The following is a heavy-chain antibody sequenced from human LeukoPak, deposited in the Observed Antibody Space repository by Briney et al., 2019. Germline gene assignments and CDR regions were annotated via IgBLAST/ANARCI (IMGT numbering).Heavy chain of an antibody. Sequence: GGSLRLSCAASGFTFSSYAMHWVRQAPGKGLEWVAVISYDGSNKYYADSVKGRFTISRDNSKNTLYLQMNSLRAEDTAVYYCARGRDWAIAVAGSDALPGMDVWGQGTTVTVSS. D-gene: IGHD6-19*01. CDR3: ARGRDWAIAVAGSDALPGMDV. CDR2: ISYDGSNK. V-gene: IGHV3-30-3*01. J-gene: IGHJ6*02. CDR1: GFTFSSYA.